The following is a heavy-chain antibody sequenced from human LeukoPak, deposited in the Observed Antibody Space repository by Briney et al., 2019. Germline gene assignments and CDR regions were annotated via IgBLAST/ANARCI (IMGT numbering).Heavy chain of an antibody. CDR2: IYPGDSNT. CDR1: GYSFISYW. CDR3: ARHYDGSGYYYFAY. V-gene: IGHV5-51*01. Sequence: GESLKISCKGSGYSFISYWIAWVRQMPGKGLEWMGIIYPGDSNTRYSPAFQGHVTILADKYFSTAYLQWSSLRASHTAMYYCARHYDGSGYYYFAYWGQGTLVTVSS. D-gene: IGHD3-22*01. J-gene: IGHJ4*02.